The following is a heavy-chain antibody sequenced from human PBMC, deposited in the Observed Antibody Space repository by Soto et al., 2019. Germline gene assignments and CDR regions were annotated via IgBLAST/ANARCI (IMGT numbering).Heavy chain of an antibody. CDR1: GGSISSYY. J-gene: IGHJ4*02. Sequence: QVQLQESGPGLVKPSETLSLTCTVSGGSISSYYWSWIRQPPGKGLEWIGYIYYSGSTNYNPSLKRRVAIPXDTSKNQFSLKLSSVTAADAAVYYCARVGGYALDYWGQGTLVTVSS. D-gene: IGHD3-16*01. CDR2: IYYSGST. CDR3: ARVGGYALDY. V-gene: IGHV4-59*01.